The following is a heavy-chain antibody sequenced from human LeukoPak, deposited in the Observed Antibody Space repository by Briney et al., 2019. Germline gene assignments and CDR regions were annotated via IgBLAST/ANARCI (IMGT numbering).Heavy chain of an antibody. J-gene: IGHJ4*02. V-gene: IGHV4-4*02. CDR1: GGSISSSNW. D-gene: IGHD3-10*01. CDR3: ARHQGYYYGSGFDY. CDR2: IYHSGST. Sequence: SSETLSLTCAVSGGSISSSNWWSWVRQPPGKGLVWIGEIYHSGSTNYNPSLKSRATISVDKSKNQFSLKLSSVTAADTAVYYCARHQGYYYGSGFDYWGQGTLVTVSS.